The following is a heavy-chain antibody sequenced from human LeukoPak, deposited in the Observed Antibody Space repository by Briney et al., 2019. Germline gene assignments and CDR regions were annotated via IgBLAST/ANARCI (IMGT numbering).Heavy chain of an antibody. Sequence: GGSLRLSCAASGFTFSSYAMSWVRQAPGKGLEWVSAISGSGGSTYYADSVKGRFTISRDNSKNTLYLQMNSLRAEGTAVYYCARDGDGNWFDPWGQGTLVTVSS. D-gene: IGHD4-17*01. CDR2: ISGSGGST. CDR1: GFTFSSYA. V-gene: IGHV3-23*01. CDR3: ARDGDGNWFDP. J-gene: IGHJ5*02.